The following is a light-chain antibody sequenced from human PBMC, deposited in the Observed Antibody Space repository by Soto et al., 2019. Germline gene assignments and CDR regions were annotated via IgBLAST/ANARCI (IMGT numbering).Light chain of an antibody. J-gene: IGKJ2*01. Sequence: EIVLTQSPDTLSLSPGERATLSCRASRSFASSYLAWYQQKSGQAPRLLIYAASSRATGVPDRFSGSGSGTDFTLTISRLEPEDSAVYYCQQYGSSPPYTFGQGTKLEIK. CDR3: QQYGSSPPYT. CDR2: AAS. CDR1: RSFASSY. V-gene: IGKV3-20*01.